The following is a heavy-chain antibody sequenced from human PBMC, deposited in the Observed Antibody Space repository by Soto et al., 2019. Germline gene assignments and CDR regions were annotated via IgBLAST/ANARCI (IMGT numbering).Heavy chain of an antibody. CDR2: ITSSSSTI. CDR1: GFTFSSYS. J-gene: IGHJ3*02. V-gene: IGHV3-48*02. CDR3: ERDHAFAFDI. Sequence: GVSLRLSCAASGFTFSSYSMNWVRQAPGKGLEWVSYITSSSSTIYYADSVKGRFTISRDNAKSSLSLQMNSLRDEDTAVYYCERDHAFAFDIWGQGTMVTVSS.